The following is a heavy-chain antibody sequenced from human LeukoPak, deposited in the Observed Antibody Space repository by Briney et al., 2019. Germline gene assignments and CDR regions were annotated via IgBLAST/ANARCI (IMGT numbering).Heavy chain of an antibody. D-gene: IGHD6-19*01. CDR2: ISSNGGRT. Sequence: GGSLRLSCSASGFTFSSYAMHWVRQAPGKGLEYVSAISSNGGRTYYADSVKGRFTISRDNSKNTLYLQMSSLRAEDTAVYYCVKDRGWYFSDWFDPWGQGTQVTVSS. J-gene: IGHJ5*02. CDR3: VKDRGWYFSDWFDP. CDR1: GFTFSSYA. V-gene: IGHV3-64D*06.